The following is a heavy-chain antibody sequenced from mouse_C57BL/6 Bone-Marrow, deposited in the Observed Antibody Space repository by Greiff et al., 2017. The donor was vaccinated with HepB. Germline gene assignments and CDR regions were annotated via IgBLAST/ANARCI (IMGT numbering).Heavy chain of an antibody. CDR1: GFTFSSYG. D-gene: IGHD2-5*01. CDR3: ERAESNYFAY. V-gene: IGHV5-6*01. Sequence: EVQLVESGGDLVKPGGSLKLSCAASGFTFSSYGMSWVRQTPDKRLEWVATISSGGSYTYYPDSVKGRFTLSRDNAKNTLYLQMSSLKSEDTAMYDCERAESNYFAYWGKGTMVTVAA. J-gene: IGHJ3*01. CDR2: ISSGGSYT.